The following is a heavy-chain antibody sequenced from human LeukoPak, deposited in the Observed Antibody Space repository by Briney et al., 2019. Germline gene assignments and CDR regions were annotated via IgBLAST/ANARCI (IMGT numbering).Heavy chain of an antibody. Sequence: GGSLRLSCAASGFSFSNCSMNWVRQAPGKGLKWVSSISSSSNYIYYADSLEGRFTISRDNVRNSLYLQMNSLRAEDTAVYYCAGDYEGNLAFDIWGQGTMVTVSS. CDR3: AGDYEGNLAFDI. CDR2: ISSSSNYI. V-gene: IGHV3-21*01. J-gene: IGHJ3*02. D-gene: IGHD4-23*01. CDR1: GFSFSNCS.